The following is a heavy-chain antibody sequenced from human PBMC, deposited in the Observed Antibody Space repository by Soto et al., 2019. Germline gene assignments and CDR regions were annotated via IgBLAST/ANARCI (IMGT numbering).Heavy chain of an antibody. CDR1: GFTFSSYG. V-gene: IGHV3-30*18. J-gene: IGHJ6*02. Sequence: PGGSLRLSCPASGFTFSSYGVHWVRQAPGKGLEWVAVISYDGSNKYYADSVKGRFTISRDNSKNTLYLQMNSLRAEDTAVYYWAKDFEYYYGSGSLPGHYYYYGMDVWGQGTTVTVS. CDR3: AKDFEYYYGSGSLPGHYYYYGMDV. D-gene: IGHD3-10*01. CDR2: ISYDGSNK.